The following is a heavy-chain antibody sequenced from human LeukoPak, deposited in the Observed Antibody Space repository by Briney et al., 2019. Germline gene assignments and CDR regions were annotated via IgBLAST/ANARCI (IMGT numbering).Heavy chain of an antibody. CDR2: ISSSGSTT. D-gene: IGHD6-19*01. V-gene: IGHV3-48*03. J-gene: IGHJ6*02. Sequence: GGSLRLSCAASGFTFSTYEMNWVRQAPGKGLEWVSYISSSGSTTYYADSVKGRFTISRDYVKKSLYLQMNSLRAEDTAVYYCAREGVAGTAGMDVWGQGTTVTVSS. CDR1: GFTFSTYE. CDR3: AREGVAGTAGMDV.